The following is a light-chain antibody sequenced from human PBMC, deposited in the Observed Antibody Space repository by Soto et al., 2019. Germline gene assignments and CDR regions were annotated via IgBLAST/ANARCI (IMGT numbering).Light chain of an antibody. J-gene: IGKJ5*01. CDR3: QQYATWRSIS. CDR1: QSVSSK. CDR2: DTS. Sequence: EIGMTQYPTNLSVSPGERATLSCRASQSVSSKLAWYQHKPGQAPRLLIYDTSTRAAGIPDRFTGSGSGTDFTLTISSLQPEDFAVYYCQQYATWRSISFGQGTRLEIK. V-gene: IGKV3-15*01.